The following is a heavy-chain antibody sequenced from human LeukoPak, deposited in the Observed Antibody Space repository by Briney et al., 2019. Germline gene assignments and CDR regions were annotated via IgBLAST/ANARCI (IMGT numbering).Heavy chain of an antibody. V-gene: IGHV3-21*01. D-gene: IGHD2-2*01. J-gene: IGHJ6*03. CDR3: ARVSLGYCSSTSCRAYYMDV. CDR1: GFTFENYG. CDR2: ISSSSSYI. Sequence: GGSLRLSCVVSGFTFENYGMSWVRQAPGKGLEWVSSISSSSSYIYYADSVKGRFTISRDNAKNSLYLQMNSLRAEDTAVYYCARVSLGYCSSTSCRAYYMDVWGKGTTVTVSS.